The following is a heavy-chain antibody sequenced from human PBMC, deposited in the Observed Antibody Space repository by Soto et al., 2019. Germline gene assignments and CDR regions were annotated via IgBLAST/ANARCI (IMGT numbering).Heavy chain of an antibody. CDR2: ISGGSDFI. V-gene: IGHV3-21*01. J-gene: IGHJ5*02. CDR3: AREGGNLNWFDP. D-gene: IGHD1-26*01. CDR1: GFTFSSYG. Sequence: PGGSLRLSCAASGFTFSSYGMHWVRQAPGKGLEWVSSISGGSDFIYYADSVKGRFTISRDNAKNSLYLQMNSLRDEDTAVYYCAREGGNLNWFDPWGQGTLVTVSS.